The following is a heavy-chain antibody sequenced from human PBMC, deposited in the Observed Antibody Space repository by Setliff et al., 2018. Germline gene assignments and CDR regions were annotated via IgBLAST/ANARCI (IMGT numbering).Heavy chain of an antibody. V-gene: IGHV1-18*01. J-gene: IGHJ4*02. D-gene: IGHD3-22*01. CDR2: INTYNGDT. Sequence: ASVKVSCKASGDTFSTYALTWVRQAPGQGLEWMGYINTYNGDTYYAQKLQGRVTMTTDTSTSTAYMDLRSLRSDDTAVYYCARDADYYDSSENPIVDYWGQGTLVTLSS. CDR1: GDTFSTYA. CDR3: ARDADYYDSSENPIVDY.